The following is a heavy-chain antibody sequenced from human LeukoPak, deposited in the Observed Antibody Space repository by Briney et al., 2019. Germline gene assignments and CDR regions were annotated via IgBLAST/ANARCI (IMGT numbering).Heavy chain of an antibody. CDR1: GFTFSSYT. J-gene: IGHJ5*02. Sequence: PGGSLRLSCAASGFTFSSYTMNWVRQAPGKGLEWVSSITSSSSFIYYADSVKGRFTISRDNAKTSLYLQMNSLRAEDTAVYYCARDCGGSCHNWFDPGAREPWSPSPQ. V-gene: IGHV3-21*01. CDR3: ARDCGGSCHNWFDP. CDR2: ITSSSSFI. D-gene: IGHD2-15*01.